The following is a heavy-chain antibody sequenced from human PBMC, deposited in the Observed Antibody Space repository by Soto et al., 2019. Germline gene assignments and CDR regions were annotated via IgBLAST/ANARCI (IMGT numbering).Heavy chain of an antibody. Sequence: QVQLVESGGGVVQPGGSLRLSCAASGFTFDAYGFHWVRQAPGKGLEWVAVVWSNGNLKYYADSVKGRFTISRDSSKSALNLQMNSLRADDTAVYYCARIQLDTIMALDYWGQGTLVTVCS. CDR1: GFTFDAYG. CDR2: VWSNGNLK. CDR3: ARIQLDTIMALDY. D-gene: IGHD1-1*01. J-gene: IGHJ4*02. V-gene: IGHV3-33*01.